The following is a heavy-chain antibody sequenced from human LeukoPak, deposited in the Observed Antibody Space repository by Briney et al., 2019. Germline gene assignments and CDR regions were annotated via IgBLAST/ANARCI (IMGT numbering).Heavy chain of an antibody. J-gene: IGHJ4*02. D-gene: IGHD2-15*01. Sequence: SETLSLTCAVYSDSFSGYYWSWLRQPPGKGLEWIGEVNHSGSTNYNPSLKSRVTISVDTSKNQFSLKLSSVTAADTAVYYCARGLIGYCSGGSCHYYFDYWGQGTLVTVSS. CDR2: VNHSGST. CDR1: SDSFSGYY. CDR3: ARGLIGYCSGGSCHYYFDY. V-gene: IGHV4-34*01.